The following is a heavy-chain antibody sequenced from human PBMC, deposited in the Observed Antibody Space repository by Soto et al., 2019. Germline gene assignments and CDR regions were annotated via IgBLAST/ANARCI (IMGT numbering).Heavy chain of an antibody. CDR3: ARVGGEINWFDP. D-gene: IGHD3-16*01. CDR2: INHSGST. V-gene: IGHV4-34*01. CDR1: GWSFSGYY. J-gene: IGHJ5*02. Sequence: PSETLSLTCAFYGWSFSGYYWSWIRQPPGKGLEWIGEINHSGSTNYNPSLKSRVTISVDTSKNQFSLKLSPVTAADTAVYYCARVGGEINWFDPWGQGTLVTVSS.